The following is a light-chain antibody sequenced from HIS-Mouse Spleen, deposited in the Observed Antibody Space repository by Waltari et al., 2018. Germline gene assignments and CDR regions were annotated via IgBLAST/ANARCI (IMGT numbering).Light chain of an antibody. CDR2: EGI. V-gene: IGLV2-23*01. Sequence: QSALTQPASVSGSPGQSITISCTVTSSDVGSYNLVSWYQQHPGKAPKLMIYEGIKRPSGVSNRFSGSKSGNTASLTISGLQAEDEADYYCCSYAGSSTLVFGGGTKLTVL. CDR3: CSYAGSSTLV. CDR1: SSDVGSYNL. J-gene: IGLJ2*01.